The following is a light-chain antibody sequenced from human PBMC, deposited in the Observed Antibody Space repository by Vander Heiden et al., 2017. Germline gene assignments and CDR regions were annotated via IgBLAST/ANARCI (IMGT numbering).Light chain of an antibody. Sequence: SYELTQPPSVSVSPGQTAKITCPGDALSTEYAYWYQQKAGQVPRLLIYKDSQRPSGIPERFSGSTSGTTVTLTISGVQAEDEADYYCQAADSSGTSVVFGGGTQLTVL. CDR3: QAADSSGTSVV. V-gene: IGLV3-25*03. J-gene: IGLJ7*01. CDR2: KDS. CDR1: ALSTEY.